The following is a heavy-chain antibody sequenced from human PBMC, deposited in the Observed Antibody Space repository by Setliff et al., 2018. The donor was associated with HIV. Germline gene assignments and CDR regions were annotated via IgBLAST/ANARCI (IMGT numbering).Heavy chain of an antibody. J-gene: IGHJ4*02. CDR2: IHPNRGGT. Sequence: ASVKVSCKASGYTFSDYFIHWVRQAPGQGLEWMGWIHPNRGGTNYAQKFQGRVTMTRDTSITTAYMELSRLRSDDTAVYYCARKSLTGTIDSWGQGTLVTVSS. CDR3: ARKSLTGTIDS. D-gene: IGHD1-1*01. CDR1: GYTFSDYF. V-gene: IGHV1-2*02.